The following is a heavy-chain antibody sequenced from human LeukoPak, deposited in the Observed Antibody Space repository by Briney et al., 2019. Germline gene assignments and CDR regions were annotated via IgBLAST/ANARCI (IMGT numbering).Heavy chain of an antibody. Sequence: SGGSLRLSCAASGFTFSSYSMNWVRQAPGKGLEWVSSISSSSSSYIYYADSVKGRFTISRDNAKNSLYLQMNSLRAEDTAVYYCARAEGGYDKFDYWGQGTLVTVSS. CDR3: ARAEGGYDKFDY. J-gene: IGHJ4*02. V-gene: IGHV3-21*01. CDR1: GFTFSSYS. D-gene: IGHD5-12*01. CDR2: ISSSSSSYI.